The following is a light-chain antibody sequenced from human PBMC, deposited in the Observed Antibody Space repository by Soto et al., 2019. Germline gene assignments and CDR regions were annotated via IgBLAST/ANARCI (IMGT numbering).Light chain of an antibody. J-gene: IGKJ4*01. CDR1: QGISNY. V-gene: IGKV1-27*01. CDR3: QKYNSAPLT. CDR2: AAS. Sequence: DIQMTQSPSSLSASVGDRVTITCRASQGISNYLAWYQQKPGKVPKLLIYAASTLQSGVPSRFSSSESGTEFTLTISSLQPADVATYYCQKYNSAPLTFGGGTKVEIK.